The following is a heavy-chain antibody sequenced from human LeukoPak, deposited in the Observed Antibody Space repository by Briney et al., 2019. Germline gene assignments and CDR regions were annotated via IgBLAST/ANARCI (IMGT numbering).Heavy chain of an antibody. Sequence: GGSLRLSCAASGFTFSNARMSWVRQAPGKGLEWIGRIKSKTDGETIDYAAPVKGRFTISRDDSKNTLYLQVISLKTEDTAVYYCWSYFDASGPTSFDYWAKEPWSPSP. CDR2: IKSKTDGETI. D-gene: IGHD3-22*01. CDR3: WSYFDASGPTSFDY. J-gene: IGHJ4*01. CDR1: GFTFSNAR. V-gene: IGHV3-15*01.